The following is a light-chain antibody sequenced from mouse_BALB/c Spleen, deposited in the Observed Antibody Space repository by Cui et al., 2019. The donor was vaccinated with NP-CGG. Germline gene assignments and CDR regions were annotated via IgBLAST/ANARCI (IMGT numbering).Light chain of an antibody. CDR1: IGAVTTSNY. CDR2: GTN. Sequence: QAVATQESALTTSPGETVTLTCRSSIGAVTTSNYANWVQEKPDHLFTGLIGGTNNRPPGVPARFSGSLIGDKAALIITGAQTEDEAIYFCALWYSNHWVFCGGTKLTVL. J-gene: IGLJ1*01. V-gene: IGLV1*01. CDR3: ALWYSNHWV.